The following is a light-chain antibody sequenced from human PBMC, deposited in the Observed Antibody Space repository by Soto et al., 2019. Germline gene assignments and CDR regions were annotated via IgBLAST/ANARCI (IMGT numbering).Light chain of an antibody. Sequence: DIQMTQSPSSLSASVGDRVTITCRASQSINSYLNWYQQKPGKAPKLLIHTASSFQSGVPARFSGSGSGTDFTLTISSLQPEDSATYYCQQGYSTPLTFGGGSKVEIK. CDR2: TAS. J-gene: IGKJ4*01. CDR1: QSINSY. CDR3: QQGYSTPLT. V-gene: IGKV1-39*01.